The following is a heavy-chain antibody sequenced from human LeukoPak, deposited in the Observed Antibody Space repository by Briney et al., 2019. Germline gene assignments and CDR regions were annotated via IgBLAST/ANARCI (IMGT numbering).Heavy chain of an antibody. CDR2: INPNSGGT. CDR3: ARDLPNYPVRGVTPPDY. D-gene: IGHD3-10*01. V-gene: IGHV1-2*06. CDR1: GYTFTGYY. J-gene: IGHJ4*02. Sequence: ASVTVSCKASGYTFTGYYMHWVRQAPGQGLEWMGRINPNSGGTNYAQKFQGRVTMTRDTSVSIAYMELSRLRSDDTAVYYCARDLPNYPVRGVTPPDYWGQGTLVTVSS.